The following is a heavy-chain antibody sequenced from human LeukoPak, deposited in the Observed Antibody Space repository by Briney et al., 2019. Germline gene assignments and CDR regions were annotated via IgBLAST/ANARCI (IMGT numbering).Heavy chain of an antibody. CDR3: ASSPDPYYYDSSGYPAPYY. CDR2: INSDGSST. Sequence: GGSLRLSCEASGFTFSTYEMNWIRQTPGKGLVWVSRINSDGSSTSYADSVKGRFTISRDNAKNTLYLQMNSLRAEDTAVYYCASSPDPYYYDSSGYPAPYYWGQGTLVTVSS. D-gene: IGHD3-22*01. V-gene: IGHV3-74*01. J-gene: IGHJ4*02. CDR1: GFTFSTYE.